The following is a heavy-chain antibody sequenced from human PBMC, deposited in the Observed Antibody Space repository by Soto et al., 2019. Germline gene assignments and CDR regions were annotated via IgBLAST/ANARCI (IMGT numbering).Heavy chain of an antibody. CDR2: INHSGST. J-gene: IGHJ6*03. CDR1: GGSFSGYY. CDR3: ARGIGHQQLVRSYYYCYMDV. V-gene: IGHV4-34*01. D-gene: IGHD6-13*01. Sequence: SETLSLTCAVYGGSFSGYYWSWIRQPPGKGLEWIGEINHSGSTNYNPSLKSRVTISVDTSKNQFSLKLSSVTAADTAVYYCARGIGHQQLVRSYYYCYMDVWGKGTTVTVSS.